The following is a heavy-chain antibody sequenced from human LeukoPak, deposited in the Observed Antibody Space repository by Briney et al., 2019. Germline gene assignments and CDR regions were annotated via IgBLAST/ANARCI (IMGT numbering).Heavy chain of an antibody. Sequence: PGGSLRLSCAASGFAFSSYVMHWARQAPGEGLEWVAVIRQDGDGRSYGNSVKGRFTISRDNSRNALYLEMDSLRVEDTARYFCATEDYTSGHAGALGFDPWGQGTLVTVSA. CDR3: ATEDYTSGHAGALGFDP. CDR2: IRQDGDGR. D-gene: IGHD3-22*01. V-gene: IGHV3-30*03. CDR1: GFAFSSYV. J-gene: IGHJ5*02.